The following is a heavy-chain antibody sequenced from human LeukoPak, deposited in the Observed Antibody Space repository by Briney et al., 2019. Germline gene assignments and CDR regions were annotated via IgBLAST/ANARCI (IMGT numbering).Heavy chain of an antibody. CDR2: TYSGGRT. CDR3: ASREGFCGGTKCYVYFDY. D-gene: IGHD2-21*01. V-gene: IGHV3-66*02. CDR1: GFNVANKYMNWVY. Sequence: PGGSLRLSCAASGFNVANKYMNWVYMSWVRQAPGKGLEWVSGTYSGGRTHYADSVKGRFTISRDGDTMLLQMSNLRVEDTAVYYCASREGFCGGTKCYVYFDYWGLGTLVTVSS. J-gene: IGHJ4*02.